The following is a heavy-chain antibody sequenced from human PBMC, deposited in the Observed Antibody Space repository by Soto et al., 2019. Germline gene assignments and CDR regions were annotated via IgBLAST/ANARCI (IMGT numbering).Heavy chain of an antibody. CDR1: GGSISSGGYY. D-gene: IGHD3-10*01. Sequence: QVQLQESGPGLVKPSQTLSLTCTVSGGSISSGGYYWSWIRQHPGKGLEWIGYIYYSGSTYYNPSLKSRVTISVDPSKNQFSLKLSSVTAADTAMYYCARDGPLPHGSGSYDYWGQGTLVTVSS. V-gene: IGHV4-31*03. CDR3: ARDGPLPHGSGSYDY. CDR2: IYYSGST. J-gene: IGHJ4*02.